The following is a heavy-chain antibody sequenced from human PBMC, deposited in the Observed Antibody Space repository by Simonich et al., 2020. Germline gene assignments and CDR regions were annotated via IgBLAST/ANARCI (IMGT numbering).Heavy chain of an antibody. V-gene: IGHV1-8*02. CDR2: KTPKSAKT. J-gene: IGHJ5*02. D-gene: IGHD2-2*01. Sequence: QVQLVQSGAEVKKPWASVKVSCKASGYTFTSYDINRVQQATGQGIEWIERKTPKSAKTSHDNKVQGLVTINRDTSISTAYMELSSLRTEDTAVYYCARARYWSSTSCYNWFDPCGQGTLVTVSS. CDR3: ARARYWSSTSCYNWFDP. CDR1: GYTFTSYD.